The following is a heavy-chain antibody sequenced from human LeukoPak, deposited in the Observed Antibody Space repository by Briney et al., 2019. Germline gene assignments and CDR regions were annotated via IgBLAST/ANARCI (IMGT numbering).Heavy chain of an antibody. CDR1: RFTFSNYA. CDR2: ISNDGITK. J-gene: IGHJ3*02. V-gene: IGHV3-30-3*01. D-gene: IGHD2-21*02. Sequence: QPGKSLRLSCEASRFTFSNYAFDWVRQAPGKGLERVAVISNDGITKYYADSVKGRFTISRDNSKNTLYLEMNSLTREDTAVYYCARADYCIGDCYHAVFDIWGQGTVVTVSS. CDR3: ARADYCIGDCYHAVFDI.